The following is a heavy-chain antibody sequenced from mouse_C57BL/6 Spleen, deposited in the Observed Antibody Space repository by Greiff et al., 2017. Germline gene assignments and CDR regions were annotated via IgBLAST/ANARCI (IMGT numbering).Heavy chain of an antibody. CDR1: GFTFSSYA. CDR2: VSDGGSYT. J-gene: IGHJ4*01. V-gene: IGHV5-4*01. D-gene: IGHD2-1*01. CDR3: ARKGIYYGTRGATDY. Sequence: EVQRVESGGGLVKPGGSLKLSCAASGFTFSSYARSWVRKTPEKRLEWVATVSDGGSYTSYPDNVKGRFAISRDNSKNNLYLQMSHLESEDTAMYYCARKGIYYGTRGATDYWGQGTSVTVPS.